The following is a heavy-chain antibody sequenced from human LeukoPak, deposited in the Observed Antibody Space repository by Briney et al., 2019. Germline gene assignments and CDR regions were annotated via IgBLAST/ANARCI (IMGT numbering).Heavy chain of an antibody. CDR2: IYYSGST. CDR3: ARAYSSGWYID. J-gene: IGHJ4*02. CDR1: GGSISSYY. Sequence: SETLSLTCTVSGGSISSYYWSWIRQPPGKGLERIGYIYYSGSTNYNPSLKSRVTISVDTSKNQFSLKLSSVTAADTAVYYCARAYSSGWYIDWGQGTLVTVSS. D-gene: IGHD6-19*01. V-gene: IGHV4-59*01.